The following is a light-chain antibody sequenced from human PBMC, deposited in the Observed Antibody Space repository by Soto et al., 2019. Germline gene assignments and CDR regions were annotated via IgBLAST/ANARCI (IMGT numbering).Light chain of an antibody. V-gene: IGLV1-44*01. Sequence: QSVLTQPPSASGTPGQRVTISCSGRSSNIGSNTVNWYQQLPGTAPKLLIYSNNQRPSGVPDRFSVSKPGTSASLAISWLQSEDEADYYCAAWDDSLNGRVVFGGGTKLTVL. CDR3: AAWDDSLNGRVV. CDR2: SNN. J-gene: IGLJ2*01. CDR1: SSNIGSNT.